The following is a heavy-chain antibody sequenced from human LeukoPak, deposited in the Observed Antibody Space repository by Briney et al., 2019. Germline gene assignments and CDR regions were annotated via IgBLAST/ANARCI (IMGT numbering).Heavy chain of an antibody. CDR2: INHSGST. CDR3: ARGVVPAATTDFDY. Sequence: PSETLSLTCTVSGGSISSYYWSWIRQPPGKGLEWIGEINHSGSTNYNPSLKSRVTISVDTSKNQFSLKLSSVTAADTAVYYCARGVVPAATTDFDYWGQGTLVTVSS. CDR1: GGSISSYY. D-gene: IGHD2-2*01. J-gene: IGHJ4*02. V-gene: IGHV4-34*01.